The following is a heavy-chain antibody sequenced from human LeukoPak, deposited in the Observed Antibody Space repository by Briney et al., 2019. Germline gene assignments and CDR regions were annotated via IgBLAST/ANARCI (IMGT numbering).Heavy chain of an antibody. CDR2: ISYDGSNK. Sequence: GGSLRLSCAASGFTFSSYAMHWVRQAPGKGLEWVAVISYDGSNKYYADSVKGRFTISRDNSKNTLYLQMNSLRAEDTAVYYCAKVDQYGDYSPQGAFDIWGQGTMVTVSS. CDR3: AKVDQYGDYSPQGAFDI. V-gene: IGHV3-30-3*01. D-gene: IGHD4-17*01. CDR1: GFTFSSYA. J-gene: IGHJ3*02.